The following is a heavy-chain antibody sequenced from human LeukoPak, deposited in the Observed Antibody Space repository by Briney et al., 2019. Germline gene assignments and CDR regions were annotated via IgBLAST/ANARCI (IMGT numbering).Heavy chain of an antibody. J-gene: IGHJ4*02. D-gene: IGHD2/OR15-2a*01. Sequence: GGSLRLSCAASGFTFSSYWMHWVRQTPGKGLVWVSRISTDGSSTTYADSVKGRFTISRDNATNTLYLQMHSLRAEDTAMYYCARGTQIFWRQGTLVTVSS. CDR3: ARGTQIF. CDR2: ISTDGSST. V-gene: IGHV3-74*01. CDR1: GFTFSSYW.